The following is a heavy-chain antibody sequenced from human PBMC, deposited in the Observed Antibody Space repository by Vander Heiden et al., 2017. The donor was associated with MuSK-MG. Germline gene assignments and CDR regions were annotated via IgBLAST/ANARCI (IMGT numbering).Heavy chain of an antibody. V-gene: IGHV5-51*01. J-gene: IGHJ6*02. D-gene: IGHD4-17*01. CDR3: AMTTVTTSGTYGMDV. CDR1: GYSFTSYW. CDR2: IYPGDSDT. Sequence: EVQLVQSGAAVKKPGESLKISGKGSGYSFTSYWIGWVRQMPGKGLEWMGIIYPGDSDTRYSPSFQGQVTISADKSISTAYLQWSSLKASDTAMYYCAMTTVTTSGTYGMDVWGQGTTVTVSS.